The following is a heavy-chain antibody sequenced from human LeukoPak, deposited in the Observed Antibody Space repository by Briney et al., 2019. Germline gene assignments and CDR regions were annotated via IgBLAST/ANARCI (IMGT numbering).Heavy chain of an antibody. Sequence: PGGSLRLSCAASGFTFSSYGMHWVRQAPGKGLEWVAVISYDGSNKYYADSVKGRFTISRDNAKNSLYLQMNSLRAEDTAVYCCARGPYDYWGQGTLVTVSS. V-gene: IGHV3-30*03. J-gene: IGHJ4*02. CDR3: ARGPYDY. CDR2: ISYDGSNK. CDR1: GFTFSSYG.